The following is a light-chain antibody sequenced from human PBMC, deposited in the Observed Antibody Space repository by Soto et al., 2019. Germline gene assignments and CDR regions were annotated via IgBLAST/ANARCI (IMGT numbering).Light chain of an antibody. Sequence: IVSTQSPATLSLSPGERATLSCRAGQSVSNYLGWYQQKSGQAPRLLISDVSNRATGIPDRFSGSGSGTDFTLTISSLEPEDFAVYYCQHRVNGPTFGGGTKVEIK. J-gene: IGKJ4*01. CDR2: DVS. CDR1: QSVSNY. V-gene: IGKV3-11*01. CDR3: QHRVNGPT.